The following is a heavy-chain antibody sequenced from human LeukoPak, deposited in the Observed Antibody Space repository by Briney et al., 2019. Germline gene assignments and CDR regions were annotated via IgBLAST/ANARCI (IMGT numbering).Heavy chain of an antibody. D-gene: IGHD6-13*01. CDR1: GFTFSNYA. CDR2: ISYGGGSK. Sequence: GGSLRLSCAASGFTFSNYAIHWVRQAPGKGLEWVTVISYGGGSKFYADSVKGRFTISRDNSKNTLYLQMNSLRAEDTAVYYCARDVAAAGTFFAGMDVWGRGTTVTVSS. J-gene: IGHJ6*02. V-gene: IGHV3-30-3*01. CDR3: ARDVAAAGTFFAGMDV.